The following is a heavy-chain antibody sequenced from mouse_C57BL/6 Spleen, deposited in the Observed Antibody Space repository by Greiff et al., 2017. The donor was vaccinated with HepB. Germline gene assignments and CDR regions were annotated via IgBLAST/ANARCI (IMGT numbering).Heavy chain of an antibody. CDR1: GFTFSDYG. D-gene: IGHD2-10*01. V-gene: IGHV5-17*01. CDR3: ARGLLLYYAMDY. Sequence: EVQVVESGGGLVKPGGSLKLSCAASGFTFSDYGMHWVRQAPEKGLEWVAYISSGSSTIYYADTVKGRFTISRDNAKNTLFLQMTSLRSEDTAMYYCARGLLLYYAMDYWGQGTSVTVSS. CDR2: ISSGSSTI. J-gene: IGHJ4*01.